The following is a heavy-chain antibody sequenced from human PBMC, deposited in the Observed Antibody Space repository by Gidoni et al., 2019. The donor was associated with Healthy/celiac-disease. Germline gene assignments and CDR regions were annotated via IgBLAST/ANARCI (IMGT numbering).Heavy chain of an antibody. V-gene: IGHV3-30*18. D-gene: IGHD2-2*01. CDR1: GFTFSSYG. Sequence: QVQLVESGGGVVQPGRSRRLSCAASGFTFSSYGMHWVRQAPGKGLEWVAVISYDGSNKYYADSVKGRFTISRDNSKNTLYLQMNSLRAEDTAVYYCAKEDIVVVPAAIQYYYYMDVWGKGTTVTVSS. CDR2: ISYDGSNK. CDR3: AKEDIVVVPAAIQYYYYMDV. J-gene: IGHJ6*03.